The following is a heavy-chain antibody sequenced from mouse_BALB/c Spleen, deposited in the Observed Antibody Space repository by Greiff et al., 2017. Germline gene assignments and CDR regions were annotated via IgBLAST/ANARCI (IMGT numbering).Heavy chain of an antibody. CDR3: ARNYGSRTPYYFDY. CDR2: ISSGGSYT. Sequence: EVKLMESGGGLVKPGGSLKLSCAASGFTFSSYAMSWVRQSPEKRLEWVAEISSGGSYTYYPDTVTGRFTISRDNAKNTLYLEMSSLRSEDTAMYYCARNYGSRTPYYFDYWGQGTTLTVSS. V-gene: IGHV5-9-4*01. J-gene: IGHJ2*01. D-gene: IGHD1-1*01. CDR1: GFTFSSYA.